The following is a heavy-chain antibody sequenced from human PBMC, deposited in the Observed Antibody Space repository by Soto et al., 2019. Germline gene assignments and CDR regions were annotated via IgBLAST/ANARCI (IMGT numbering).Heavy chain of an antibody. CDR1: GFTFSSYS. J-gene: IGHJ4*02. Sequence: GGSLRLSCAASGFTFSSYSMNWFRQAPGKGLEWVSYITSSSSTIYYADSVKGRFTLSRNNAKSSLFLQMNSLRAEDTAVYYCARDQGLHPFDYWGQGTLVTVSS. CDR3: ARDQGLHPFDY. CDR2: ITSSSSTI. V-gene: IGHV3-48*01.